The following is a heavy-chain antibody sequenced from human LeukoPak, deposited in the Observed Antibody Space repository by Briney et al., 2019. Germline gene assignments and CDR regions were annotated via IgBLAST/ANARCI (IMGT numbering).Heavy chain of an antibody. CDR2: ISSSSTYI. CDR3: ATQGIYGVSLHP. V-gene: IGHV3-21*01. D-gene: IGHD2-8*01. J-gene: IGHJ5*02. CDR1: GFTFSSFN. Sequence: GGSLRISCAASGFTFSSFNMNWVRQAPGKGLEWLSYISSSSTYIYYADSVKGRFTISRDNARNSLYLQMNSLRAEDTAVYYCATQGIYGVSLHPWGQGTLVTVSS.